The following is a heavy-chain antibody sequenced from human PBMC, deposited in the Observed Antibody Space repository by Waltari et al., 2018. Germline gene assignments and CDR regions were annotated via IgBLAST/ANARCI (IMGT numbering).Heavy chain of an antibody. CDR3: ATDLHSGSLGHAFDI. J-gene: IGHJ3*02. CDR1: GYTFTGYY. V-gene: IGHV1-24*01. CDR2: LDPEDGET. Sequence: QVQLVQSGAEVKKPGASVKVSCKASGYTFTGYYMDWVRQAPGKGLEWMGGLDPEDGETIYAQKFQGRVTMTEDTSTDTAYMELSSLRSEDTAVYYCATDLHSGSLGHAFDIWGQGTMVTVSS. D-gene: IGHD1-26*01.